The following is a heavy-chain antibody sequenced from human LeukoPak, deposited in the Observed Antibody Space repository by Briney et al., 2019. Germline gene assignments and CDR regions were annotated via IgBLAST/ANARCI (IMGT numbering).Heavy chain of an antibody. CDR2: IYHSGST. CDR1: GYSISSGYY. Sequence: SETLSLTCTVSGYSISSGYYWGWIRQPPGKGLEWIGSIYHSGSTYYNPSLKSRVTISVDTSKNQFSLKLSSVTAADTAVYYCARPNDFWSGYPKYYYYYYMDVWGKGTTVTVSS. CDR3: ARPNDFWSGYPKYYYYYYMDV. V-gene: IGHV4-38-2*02. J-gene: IGHJ6*03. D-gene: IGHD3-3*01.